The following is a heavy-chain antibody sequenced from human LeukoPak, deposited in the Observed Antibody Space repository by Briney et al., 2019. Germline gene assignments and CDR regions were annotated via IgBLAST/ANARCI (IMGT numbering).Heavy chain of an antibody. CDR1: GFTFTSSA. D-gene: IGHD4-17*01. CDR3: AADPFGDYRRLLY. Sequence: SVKVSCKASGFTFTSSAVQWVRQARGQRLEWIGWIVVGSGNTNYAQKFQERVTITRDMSTSTAYMELSSLRSEDTAVYYCAADPFGDYRRLLYWGQGTLVTVSS. J-gene: IGHJ4*02. V-gene: IGHV1-58*01. CDR2: IVVGSGNT.